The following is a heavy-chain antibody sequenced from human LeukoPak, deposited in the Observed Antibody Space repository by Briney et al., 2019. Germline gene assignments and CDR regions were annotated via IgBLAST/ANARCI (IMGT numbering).Heavy chain of an antibody. CDR2: INHSGST. J-gene: IGHJ5*02. CDR1: GGSFSGYY. CDR3: ARAQILGEFDP. V-gene: IGHV4-34*01. Sequence: SETLSLTCAVYGGSFSGYYWSWIRQPPGKGLEWIGEINHSGSTNYNPSLKSRVTMSVDTSKNQFSLKLSSVTAADTAVYYCARAQILGEFDPWGQGTLVTVSS. D-gene: IGHD3-16*01.